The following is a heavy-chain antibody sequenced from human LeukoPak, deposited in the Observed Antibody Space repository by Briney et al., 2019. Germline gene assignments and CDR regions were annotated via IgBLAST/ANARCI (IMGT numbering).Heavy chain of an antibody. CDR3: AKARWEPNFDY. CDR1: GFTFDDYA. D-gene: IGHD1-26*01. J-gene: IGHJ4*02. CDR2: INENGDIA. Sequence: GGSLRLSCAASGFTFDDYAMHWVRQGPGKSLEWVSLINENGDIAYYGDSVRGRFTVSRDNAKNSLYLRMNSLTTEDTALYYCAKARWEPNFDYWGQGTLVTVSS. V-gene: IGHV3-43*02.